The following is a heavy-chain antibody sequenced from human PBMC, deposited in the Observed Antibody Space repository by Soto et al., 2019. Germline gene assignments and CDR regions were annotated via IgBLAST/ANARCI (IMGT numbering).Heavy chain of an antibody. V-gene: IGHV5-51*01. D-gene: IGHD3-9*01. J-gene: IGHJ5*01. CDR2: ISPIDPDT. CDR3: ARQSYYDVLTGYLNWFDS. Sequence: PGESLKISCKGSGFRFTSYWIGWVRQMPGKGLEWMGIISPIDPDTRYSPSFEGQVTISADSSINTAYLQWSSLKASDTGIYYCARQSYYDVLTGYLNWFDSWGRGTQVTVSS. CDR1: GFRFTSYW.